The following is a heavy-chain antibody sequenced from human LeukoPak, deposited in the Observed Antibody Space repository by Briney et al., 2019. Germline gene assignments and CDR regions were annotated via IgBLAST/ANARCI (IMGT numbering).Heavy chain of an antibody. J-gene: IGHJ6*03. V-gene: IGHV3-64*01. D-gene: IGHD3-10*01. CDR1: GFTFSSYA. Sequence: PGGSLRLSCAASGFTFSSYAMHWVRQAPGKGLEYVSAISSNGGSTYYANSVKGRFTISRDNSKNTLYLQMGSLRAEDMAVYYCARDQRYYYGSGSYCNEYYYYMDVWGKGTTVTVSS. CDR2: ISSNGGST. CDR3: ARDQRYYYGSGSYCNEYYYYMDV.